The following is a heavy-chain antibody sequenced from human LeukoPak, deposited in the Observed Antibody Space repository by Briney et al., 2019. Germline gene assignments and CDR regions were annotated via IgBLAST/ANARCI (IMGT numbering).Heavy chain of an antibody. J-gene: IGHJ4*02. V-gene: IGHV1-2*02. D-gene: IGHD2-15*01. CDR1: GYTFNAYY. CDR2: IKANSGGT. Sequence: GASVKVSCKASGYTFNAYYIHWVRQAPGQGLEWMGLIKANSGGTIYAQMFRGRVTMTRDTSISTAYMELSRLTSDDTAVYYCARVDGSAASGGDWGKGTLVTVSS. CDR3: ARVDGSAASGGD.